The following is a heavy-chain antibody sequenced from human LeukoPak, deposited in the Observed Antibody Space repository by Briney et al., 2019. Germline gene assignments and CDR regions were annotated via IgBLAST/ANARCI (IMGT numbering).Heavy chain of an antibody. CDR2: IRSKANSYAT. CDR3: TRHGNTAGGAFDI. D-gene: IGHD5-18*01. Sequence: GGSLKLSCAASGFTFSGSAMHWVRQASGKGLEWVGRIRSKANSYATAYAASVKGRFTISRDDSKNTAYLQMNSLKTEDTAVYYCTRHGNTAGGAFDIWGQGTMVTVSS. CDR1: GFTFSGSA. J-gene: IGHJ3*02. V-gene: IGHV3-73*01.